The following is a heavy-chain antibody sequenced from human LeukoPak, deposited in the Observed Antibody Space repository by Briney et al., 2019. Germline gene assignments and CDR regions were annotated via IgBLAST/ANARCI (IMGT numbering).Heavy chain of an antibody. D-gene: IGHD3-10*01. CDR2: INRSAST. J-gene: IGHJ5*02. CDR1: GGSFSGYY. Sequence: SETLSPTCAVYGGSFSGYYWSWIRQPPGKGLEWIGEINRSASTNYNPSLKSRVTISIDTSKNQFSLKLSSVTAADTAVYYCARRGPPRTMLRGVKSGWFDPWGQGTLVTVSS. CDR3: ARRGPPRTMLRGVKSGWFDP. V-gene: IGHV4-34*01.